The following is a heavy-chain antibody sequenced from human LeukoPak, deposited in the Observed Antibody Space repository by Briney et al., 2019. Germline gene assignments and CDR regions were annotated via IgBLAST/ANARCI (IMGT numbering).Heavy chain of an antibody. CDR3: AREIAARPDYYYYMDV. CDR1: GGSISSYY. D-gene: IGHD6-6*01. Sequence: TSETPSLTCTVSGGSISSYYWSWIRQPAGKGLEWIGRIYTSGSTNYNPSLKSRVTMSVDTSKNQFSLKLSSVTAADTAVYYCAREIAARPDYYYYMDVWGKGTTVTVSS. J-gene: IGHJ6*03. V-gene: IGHV4-4*07. CDR2: IYTSGST.